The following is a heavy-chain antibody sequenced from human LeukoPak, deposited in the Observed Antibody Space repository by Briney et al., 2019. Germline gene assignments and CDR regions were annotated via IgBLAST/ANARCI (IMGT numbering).Heavy chain of an antibody. Sequence: GGSLRLSCAASGFTFSSYAMHWVRQAPGKGLEWVAVISYDGSSKYYADSVKGRLTISRDDFKKTLYLQMNSLRAEDTAVYYCAREGQPYNWFDPWGQGTLVTVSS. CDR3: AREGQPYNWFDP. J-gene: IGHJ5*02. V-gene: IGHV3-30*01. CDR2: ISYDGSSK. CDR1: GFTFSSYA. D-gene: IGHD6-13*01.